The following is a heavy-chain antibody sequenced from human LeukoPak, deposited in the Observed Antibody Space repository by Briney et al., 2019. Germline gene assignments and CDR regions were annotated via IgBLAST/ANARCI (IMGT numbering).Heavy chain of an antibody. CDR1: GYTFTSYG. CDR3: ARDRYYDSSSDAFDI. J-gene: IGHJ3*02. D-gene: IGHD3-22*01. V-gene: IGHV1-18*01. Sequence: ASVKVSCKASGYTFTSYGISWVRQAPGQGLEWMGWISAYNGNTNYAQKLQGRVTMTTDTSTSTAYMELRSLRSDDTAVYYCARDRYYDSSSDAFDIWGQGTMVTVSS. CDR2: ISAYNGNT.